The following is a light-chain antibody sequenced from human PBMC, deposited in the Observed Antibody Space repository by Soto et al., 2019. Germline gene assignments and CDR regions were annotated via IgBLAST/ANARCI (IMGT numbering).Light chain of an antibody. V-gene: IGKV3-15*01. CDR2: DAS. Sequence: IVLTQSPGTLSLSPGERATLSCRASQSVRSNLAWYQQKPGQAPRLLIYDASTRAPGIPARFSGSGSGTELTLTISSLQSDDFAIYHCQQYNSWPPTFGHRRRPEVK. CDR3: QQYNSWPPT. J-gene: IGKJ5*01. CDR1: QSVRSN.